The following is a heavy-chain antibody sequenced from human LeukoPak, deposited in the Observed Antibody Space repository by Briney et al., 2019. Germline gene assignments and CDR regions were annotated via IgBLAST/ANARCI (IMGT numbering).Heavy chain of an antibody. CDR3: ARDSETSGFFNWFDP. CDR1: GGSISSSSYY. D-gene: IGHD3-22*01. V-gene: IGHV4-39*07. J-gene: IGHJ5*02. CDR2: IYYSGST. Sequence: SETLSLTCTVSGGSISSSSYYWGWIRQPPGKGLEWIGSIYYSGSTYYNPSLKSRVTISVDTSKNQFSLKLSSVTAADTAVYYCARDSETSGFFNWFDPWGQGILVTVSS.